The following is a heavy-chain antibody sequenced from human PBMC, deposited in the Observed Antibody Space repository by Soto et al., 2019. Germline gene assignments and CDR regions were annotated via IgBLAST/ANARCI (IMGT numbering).Heavy chain of an antibody. CDR3: ASPASQNWPLEAFDI. Sequence: GGSLRLSCAASGFTFSSYWMHWVRQAPGKGLVWVSRINSDGSSTSYADSVKGRFTISRDNAKNTLYLQRNSLRAEDTAVYYCASPASQNWPLEAFDIWGQGTMVTVSS. D-gene: IGHD1-1*01. CDR2: INSDGSST. V-gene: IGHV3-74*01. CDR1: GFTFSSYW. J-gene: IGHJ3*02.